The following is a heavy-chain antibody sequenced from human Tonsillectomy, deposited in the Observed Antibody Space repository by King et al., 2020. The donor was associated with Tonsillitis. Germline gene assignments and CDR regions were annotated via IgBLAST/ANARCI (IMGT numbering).Heavy chain of an antibody. D-gene: IGHD3-3*01. J-gene: IGHJ5*02. CDR1: GYSFTSYG. Sequence: QLVQSGAEVTRPGASVKVSCKASGYSFTSYGISWVRQAPGQGLEWMGWINAFNGNTDYAQKFQGRSTMTTDTSTSTAYMEPRSLRSDDTAVYYCARDRSRDYDFWTAGFDPWGQGTLVTVSS. V-gene: IGHV1-18*01. CDR3: ARDRSRDYDFWTAGFDP. CDR2: INAFNGNT.